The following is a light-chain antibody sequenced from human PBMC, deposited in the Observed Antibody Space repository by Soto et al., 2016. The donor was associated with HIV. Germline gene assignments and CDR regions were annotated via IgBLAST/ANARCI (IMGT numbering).Light chain of an antibody. CDR2: EAS. Sequence: DIQLTQSPSFLSASVGDRVTITCRASQGVGTYLAWYQQKPGKPPKLLIYEASTLLSGVPSRFSGSGSGTEFTLTINSLQPEDFATYYCQQVNSYPLTFGQGTKLEIK. CDR1: QGVGTY. J-gene: IGKJ2*01. CDR3: QQVNSYPLT. V-gene: IGKV1-9*01.